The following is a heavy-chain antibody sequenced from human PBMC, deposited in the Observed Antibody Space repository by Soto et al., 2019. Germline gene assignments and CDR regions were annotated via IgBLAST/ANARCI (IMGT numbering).Heavy chain of an antibody. Sequence: GESLKISCKGSGYSFTSYWIGWVRQMPGKGLEWMGIIYPGDSDTRYSPSFQGQVTISADKSISTAYLQWSSLKASDTAMYYCARASGYGDCMPPYYYYGMDVWGQGTTVTVSS. CDR3: ARASGYGDCMPPYYYYGMDV. D-gene: IGHD4-17*01. CDR2: IYPGDSDT. CDR1: GYSFTSYW. J-gene: IGHJ6*02. V-gene: IGHV5-51*01.